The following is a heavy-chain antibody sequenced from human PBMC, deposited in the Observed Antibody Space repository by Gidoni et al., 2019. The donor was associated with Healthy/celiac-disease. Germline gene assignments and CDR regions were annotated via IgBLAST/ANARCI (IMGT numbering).Heavy chain of an antibody. CDR2: ISSSSSYI. Sequence: EVQLVESGGGLVQPGGSLRLSCAASGFTFSSYSMNWFRQAPGKGLECVSYISSSSSYIYYADSVKGRFTISRDNAKNSLYLQRNSLRAEDTAVYYCARVLAHPEDYYYYGMDVWGQGTTVTVSS. V-gene: IGHV3-21*01. J-gene: IGHJ6*02. CDR1: GFTFSSYS. D-gene: IGHD2-15*01. CDR3: ARVLAHPEDYYYYGMDV.